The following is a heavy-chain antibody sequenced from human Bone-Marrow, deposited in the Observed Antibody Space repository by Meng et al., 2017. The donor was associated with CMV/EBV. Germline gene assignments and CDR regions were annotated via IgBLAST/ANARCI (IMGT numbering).Heavy chain of an antibody. CDR1: AFTFRDFA. D-gene: IGHD2-21*01. V-gene: IGHV3-23*01. CDR3: AKDFVGFNGIWDAFDM. J-gene: IGHJ3*02. Sequence: GESLKISCAASAFTFRDFAMDWVRQAPGKGLEWVSSIGGTDGTTHYADSVKGRFTISRDNSKNTLYLQMNSLRDDDTAVYYCAKDFVGFNGIWDAFDMWGQGTKVTVSS. CDR2: IGGTDGTT.